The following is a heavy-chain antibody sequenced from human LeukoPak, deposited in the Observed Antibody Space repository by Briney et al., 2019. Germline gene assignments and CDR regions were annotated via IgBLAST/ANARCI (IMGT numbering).Heavy chain of an antibody. V-gene: IGHV3-53*01. CDR1: GLTVSSKY. Sequence: PGGSLRLSCVASGLTVSSKYMSWVRQAPGKGLEWVSVIYNNGNTHYADSVKGRFTISRDNAKNTLYLQMNSLRAEDTAVYYCARVGGDQVGYWGQGTLVTVSS. CDR3: ARVGGDQVGY. D-gene: IGHD4-17*01. J-gene: IGHJ4*02. CDR2: IYNNGNT.